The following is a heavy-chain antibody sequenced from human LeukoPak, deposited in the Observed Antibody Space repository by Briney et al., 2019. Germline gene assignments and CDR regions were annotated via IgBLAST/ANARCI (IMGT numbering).Heavy chain of an antibody. J-gene: IGHJ4*02. D-gene: IGHD3-22*01. Sequence: ASVKVSCKASGYTFINYYMHWARQAPGQGLEWMGIIIPSGGSTSYAPKFQGRVTMTRDTSTSTVYMELSSLKFEDTAVYYCARGSRYDIAYWGQGTLVTVSS. CDR1: GYTFINYY. CDR2: IIPSGGST. CDR3: ARGSRYDIAY. V-gene: IGHV1-46*01.